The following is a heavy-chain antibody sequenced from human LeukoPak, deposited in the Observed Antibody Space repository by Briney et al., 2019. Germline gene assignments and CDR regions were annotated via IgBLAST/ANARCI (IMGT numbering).Heavy chain of an antibody. Sequence: PGGSLRLSCAACGFTFSSYGMYWVRQAPGKGLEWMALIRYDGSNKYYADSVKGRFTISRDNSKNTLYLQMNSLRAEDTAVYYCAKDRITMIVVVTSGLDIWGQGTMVTVSS. CDR2: IRYDGSNK. CDR3: AKDRITMIVVVTSGLDI. V-gene: IGHV3-30*02. D-gene: IGHD3-22*01. J-gene: IGHJ3*02. CDR1: GFTFSSYG.